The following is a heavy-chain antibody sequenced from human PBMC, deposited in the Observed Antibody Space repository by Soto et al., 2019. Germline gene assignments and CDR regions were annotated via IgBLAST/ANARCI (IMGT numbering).Heavy chain of an antibody. Sequence: PGGSLRLSCAASAFTFSNYAMAWVRQAPGKGLEWVSSIAGSGGDISYADSVKGRFTISRDNSKNTLYLQMDSLRAEDTAIYYCAKKYRGPYPFAYWGQGTLVTVSS. CDR2: IAGSGGDI. CDR3: AKKYRGPYPFAY. J-gene: IGHJ4*02. D-gene: IGHD5-12*01. V-gene: IGHV3-23*01. CDR1: AFTFSNYA.